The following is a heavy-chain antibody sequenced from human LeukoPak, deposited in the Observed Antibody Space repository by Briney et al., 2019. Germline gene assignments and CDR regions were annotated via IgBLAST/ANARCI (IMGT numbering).Heavy chain of an antibody. D-gene: IGHD1-1*01. CDR2: IGHVAGDI. V-gene: IGHV3-21*01. CDR1: GFTFTSVS. Sequence: PGGSLRLSCATSGFTFTSVSRSWVRQAPGKGLEWVAFIGHVAGDIFYADSVKGRFTISRDDAKGSVYLQMNSLRVDDTAVYFCARDPYTGSMFDYWGHGTLVTVSS. CDR3: ARDPYTGSMFDY. J-gene: IGHJ4*01.